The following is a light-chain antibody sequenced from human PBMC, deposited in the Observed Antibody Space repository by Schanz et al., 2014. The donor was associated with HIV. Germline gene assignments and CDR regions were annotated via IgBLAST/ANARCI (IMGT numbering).Light chain of an antibody. CDR2: DVS. CDR1: SSDVGTYDY. J-gene: IGLJ1*01. V-gene: IGLV2-14*03. Sequence: QSALTQPASVSGSPGQSITISCTGTSSDVGTYDYVSWYQQHPGKAPKLMIYDVSYRPSGVSNRFSGSKSGNTASLTISGLQAEDEADYYCCSYAGSSTPYVFGAGTKLTVL. CDR3: CSYAGSSTPYV.